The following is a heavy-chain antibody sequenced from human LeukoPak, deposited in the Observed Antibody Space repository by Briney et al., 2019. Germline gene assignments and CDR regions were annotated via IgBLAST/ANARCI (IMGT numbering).Heavy chain of an antibody. CDR1: GGSISSYY. Sequence: PSETLSLTCTVSGGSISSYYWSWIRQPPGKGLEWIGYIYYSGSTNYNPSLKSRVTISVDTSKNQFSLKLSSVTAADTAVYYCASSTYYYGSGSHPLYYFDYWGQGTLVTVSS. CDR2: IYYSGST. J-gene: IGHJ4*02. CDR3: ASSTYYYGSGSHPLYYFDY. V-gene: IGHV4-59*12. D-gene: IGHD3-10*01.